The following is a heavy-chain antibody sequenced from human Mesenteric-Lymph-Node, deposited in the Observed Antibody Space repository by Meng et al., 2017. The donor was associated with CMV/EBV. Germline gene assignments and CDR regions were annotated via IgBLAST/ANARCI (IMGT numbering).Heavy chain of an antibody. J-gene: IGHJ4*02. CDR1: GFTVSSNY. CDR2: IYSGGNT. CDR3: ARGIYMVRGVMG. D-gene: IGHD3-10*01. Sequence: GESLKISCAASGFTVSSNYMSWVRQAPGKGLEWVSVIYSGGNTYYADSVKGRFTISRDNSKNTLYLQMNSLRVEDTAVYYCARGIYMVRGVMGWGQGTLVTVSS. V-gene: IGHV3-53*05.